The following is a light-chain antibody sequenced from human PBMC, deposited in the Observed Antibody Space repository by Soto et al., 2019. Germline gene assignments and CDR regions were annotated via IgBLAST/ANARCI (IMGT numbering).Light chain of an antibody. CDR3: QKYNSAPPNT. J-gene: IGKJ4*01. V-gene: IGKV1-27*01. CDR1: QGIRNY. Sequence: DIQMTQSPSSLSASVGDRVTITCRASQGIRNYLAWYQQKPGKVPKLLIYAASTLQSGVPSRFSGSGSGTDFTLTISSLQPVDVATYYCQKYNSAPPNTFGGGTKVEI. CDR2: AAS.